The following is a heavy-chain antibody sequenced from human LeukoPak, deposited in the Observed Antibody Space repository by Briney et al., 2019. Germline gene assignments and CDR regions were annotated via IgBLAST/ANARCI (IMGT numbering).Heavy chain of an antibody. V-gene: IGHV4-34*01. CDR1: GGSFSDYF. CDR2: IDDGGNT. J-gene: IGHJ3*02. Sequence: PSETLSLTCSVYGGSFSDYFWSWIRRSPGKGLEWIGEIDDGGNTNYNPSLMSRVIVSMEKSKKQFSLVMRSVAAADTAVYYCARFSRITWGDWGDAFDIWGQGTTVIVSS. CDR3: ARFSRITWGDWGDAFDI. D-gene: IGHD2-21*02.